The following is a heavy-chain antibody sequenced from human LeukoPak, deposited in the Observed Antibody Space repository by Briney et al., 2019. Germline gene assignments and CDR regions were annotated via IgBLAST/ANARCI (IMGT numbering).Heavy chain of an antibody. J-gene: IGHJ4*02. CDR2: MNPNSGNT. CDR3: ARESNIDGSGSQLDY. D-gene: IGHD3-10*01. Sequence: GASVKVSCKASGYTFTSYDINWVQQATGQGLEWMGWMNPNSGNTGYAQKFQGRVTMTRNTSISTAYMELSSLRSEDTAVYYCARESNIDGSGSQLDYWGQGTLVTVSS. CDR1: GYTFTSYD. V-gene: IGHV1-8*01.